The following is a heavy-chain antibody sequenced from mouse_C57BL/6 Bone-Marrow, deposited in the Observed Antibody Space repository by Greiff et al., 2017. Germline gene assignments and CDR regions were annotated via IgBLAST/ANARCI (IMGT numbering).Heavy chain of an antibody. J-gene: IGHJ1*03. CDR1: GYTFTDYY. CDR3: ARGPYYYGSRNWYFDV. D-gene: IGHD1-1*01. CDR2: INPYNGGT. Sequence: EVQLQQSGPVLVKPGASVKMSCKASGYTFTDYYMNWVKQSHGKSLEWIGVINPYNGGTSYNQKFKGKATLTVDKSSSTAYMELNSLTSEDSAVYYCARGPYYYGSRNWYFDVWGTGTTVTVSS. V-gene: IGHV1-19*01.